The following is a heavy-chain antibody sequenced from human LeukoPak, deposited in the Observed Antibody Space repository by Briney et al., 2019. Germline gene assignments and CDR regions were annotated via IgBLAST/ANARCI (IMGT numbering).Heavy chain of an antibody. J-gene: IGHJ4*02. CDR1: GYTFTSYY. CDR3: ARHYDSTAYFFHH. Sequence: ASVKVSCKASGYTFTSYYMHWVRQAPGQGLEWMGIINPSDGSTSYAQKFQGRVTMTRDMSASTVYMELSSLRSEDTAVYYCARHYDSTAYFFHHWGQGTLVTVSS. V-gene: IGHV1-46*01. D-gene: IGHD3-22*01. CDR2: INPSDGST.